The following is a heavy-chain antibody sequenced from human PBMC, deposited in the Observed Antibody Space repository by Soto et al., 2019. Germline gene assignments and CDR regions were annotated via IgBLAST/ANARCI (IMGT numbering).Heavy chain of an antibody. Sequence: VHLVQSGAEVKKSGASVKVSCKGSGYDFTTYGITWVRQAPGQGLEWMAWISAHNGNTDYAQKLQGRVTVTRDTSTSTAYMELRSLRSDDTAVYYCARGRYGDYWGQGALFTVSS. J-gene: IGHJ4*02. D-gene: IGHD1-1*01. CDR1: GYDFTTYG. CDR2: ISAHNGNT. CDR3: ARGRYGDY. V-gene: IGHV1-18*01.